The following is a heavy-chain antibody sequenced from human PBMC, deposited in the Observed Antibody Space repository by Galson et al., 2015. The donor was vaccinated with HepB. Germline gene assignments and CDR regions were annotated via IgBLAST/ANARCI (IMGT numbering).Heavy chain of an antibody. J-gene: IGHJ3*02. CDR2: IYPGDSDT. CDR1: GYSFTSYW. V-gene: IGHV5-51*01. CDR3: ARPPSGDYFSPYAFDI. Sequence: QSGAEVKKPGESLKISCKGSGYSFTSYWIGWVRQMPGKGLEWMGIIYPGDSDTRYSPSFQGQVTISADKSISTAYLQWSSLKASDTAMYYCARPPSGDYFSPYAFDIWGQGTMVTVSS. D-gene: IGHD4-17*01.